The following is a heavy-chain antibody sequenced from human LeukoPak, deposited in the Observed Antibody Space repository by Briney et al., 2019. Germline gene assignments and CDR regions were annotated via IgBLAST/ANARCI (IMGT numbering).Heavy chain of an antibody. Sequence: GGSLRLSCAASGLTFSGSAMSWVRQAPEKGLEWVSLISGSGNSTYYADSVKGRCTISRDNSTNTLYLQMNSLRAEDTAVYYCAKVLVLVSANRYYFDYWGQGTLVTVSS. CDR2: ISGSGNST. J-gene: IGHJ4*02. CDR1: GLTFSGSA. D-gene: IGHD2-15*01. CDR3: AKVLVLVSANRYYFDY. V-gene: IGHV3-23*01.